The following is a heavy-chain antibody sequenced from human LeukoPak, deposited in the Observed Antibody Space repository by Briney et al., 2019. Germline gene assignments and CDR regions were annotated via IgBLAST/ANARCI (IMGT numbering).Heavy chain of an antibody. CDR1: GGSISSYY. V-gene: IGHV4-4*07. J-gene: IGHJ4*02. D-gene: IGHD4-17*01. Sequence: SETLALTCTVSGGSISSYYWSWIRQPAGKGLEWIGRIYTSGSTNYNPSLKSRVTMSVDTSKNQFSLKLSSVTAADTAVYYCANTRVTTAAYDYWGQGTLVTVSS. CDR3: ANTRVTTAAYDY. CDR2: IYTSGST.